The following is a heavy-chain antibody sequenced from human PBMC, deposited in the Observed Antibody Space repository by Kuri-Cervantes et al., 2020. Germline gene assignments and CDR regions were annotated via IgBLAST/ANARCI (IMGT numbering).Heavy chain of an antibody. CDR3: ARLGDCTDGVCYGYYMDV. Sequence: SQTLSLTCAVYGGSFSGYYWSWIRQPPGKGLVWIGAIYHSGTTSYNPSLESRVTISVDTSKNQFSLNLSSVTAADTAAYYYARLGDCTDGVCYGYYMDVWGKGTTVTVSS. D-gene: IGHD2-8*01. CDR2: IYHSGTT. CDR1: GGSFSGYY. J-gene: IGHJ6*03. V-gene: IGHV4-34*01.